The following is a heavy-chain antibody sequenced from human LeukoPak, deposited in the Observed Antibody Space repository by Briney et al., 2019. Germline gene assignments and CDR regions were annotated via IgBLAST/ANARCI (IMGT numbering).Heavy chain of an antibody. CDR2: LSGSGRGT. Sequence: GGSLRLSCVASGFTFNNFAMSWVRQAPGKGLEWVSTLSGSGRGTNYADSVKGRFIISRDNSKKTLSLQMSSLRAEDTAAYYCAKGGGLFAYYFDYWGQGTLVTVSS. J-gene: IGHJ4*02. CDR1: GFTFNNFA. D-gene: IGHD3-16*01. CDR3: AKGGGLFAYYFDY. V-gene: IGHV3-23*01.